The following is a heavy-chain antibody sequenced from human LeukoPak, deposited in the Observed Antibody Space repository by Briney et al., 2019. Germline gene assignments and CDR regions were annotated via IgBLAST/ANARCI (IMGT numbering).Heavy chain of an antibody. J-gene: IGHJ5*02. CDR3: ARTEAWWFDP. Sequence: SETLSLTCAVYGGSFSGYYWSWIRQPPGKGLEWIGEINHRGSTNYNPSLKRRVTISVDTSKNQFSLKLSSVTAADTAVYYCARTEAWWFDPWGQGTLVTVSS. CDR2: INHRGST. CDR1: GGSFSGYY. V-gene: IGHV4-34*01.